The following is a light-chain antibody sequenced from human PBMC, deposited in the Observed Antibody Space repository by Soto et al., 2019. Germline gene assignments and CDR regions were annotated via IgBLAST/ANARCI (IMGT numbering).Light chain of an antibody. CDR2: AAS. CDR1: QSVSSN. CDR3: QQRSSWPT. Sequence: EIVMTQSPATLSVSPGERATLSCRASQSVSSNLAWYQQKPGQAPRLLIDAASTRATGIPARFSGSGSGTEFTLTISSLQSEDFAVYYCQQRSSWPTFGQGTRLEIK. V-gene: IGKV3-15*01. J-gene: IGKJ5*01.